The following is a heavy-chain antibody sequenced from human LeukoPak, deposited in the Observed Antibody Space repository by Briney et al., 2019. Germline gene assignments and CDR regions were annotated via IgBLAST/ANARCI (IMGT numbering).Heavy chain of an antibody. CDR3: AKRRAATGTGGLDV. CDR1: GFTFTNYP. CDR2: IIDSGRT. J-gene: IGHJ3*01. V-gene: IGHV3-23*01. Sequence: PGGSLRLSCAASGFTFTNYPMSWVRQAPGKGLEWVSRIIDSGRTYYADFVKGRFTISRDNSKSTLYLQMKSLRVEDTAVYYCAKRRAATGTGGLDVCGQGTMVTVS. D-gene: IGHD6-25*01.